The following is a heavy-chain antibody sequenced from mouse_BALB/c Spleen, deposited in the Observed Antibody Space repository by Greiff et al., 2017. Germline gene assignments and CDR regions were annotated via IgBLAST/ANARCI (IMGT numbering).Heavy chain of an antibody. CDR3: NAHYYGSSYEAY. Sequence: EVQLKESGAELVRSGASVKLSCTASGFNIKDYYMHWVKQRPEQGLEWIGWIDPENGDTEYAPKFQGKATMTADTSSNTAYLQLSSLTSEDTAVYYCNAHYYGSSYEAYWGQGTLVTVSA. V-gene: IGHV14-4*02. CDR2: IDPENGDT. D-gene: IGHD1-1*01. J-gene: IGHJ3*01. CDR1: GFNIKDYY.